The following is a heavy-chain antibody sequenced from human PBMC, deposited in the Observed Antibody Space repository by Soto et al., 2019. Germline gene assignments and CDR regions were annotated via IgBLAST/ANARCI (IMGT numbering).Heavy chain of an antibody. D-gene: IGHD3-22*01. V-gene: IGHV5-51*01. J-gene: IGHJ4*02. CDR2: IYPGDSDT. Sequence: GESLKISCKGSGYSFTTYWIGWVRQMPGKGLEWMGIIYPGDSDTRYSPSFQGQVTISADKYISTAYLQWSSLRASDTAMYYCARKDSSSAFDYWGQGTLVTVSS. CDR1: GYSFTTYW. CDR3: ARKDSSSAFDY.